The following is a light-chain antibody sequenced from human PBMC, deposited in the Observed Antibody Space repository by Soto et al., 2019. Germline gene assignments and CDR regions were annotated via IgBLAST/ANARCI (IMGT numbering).Light chain of an antibody. CDR2: GNN. V-gene: IGLV1-44*01. Sequence: QSVLTQPPSASGTPGQRVTIFCSGSTSNIGGSTVNWYQHLPGTAPKLLIFGNNRRPSGVPDRFSGSKSGTSASLAISGLQSEDAADYDCAAWDDSLNGPVFGGGTKLTVL. CDR1: TSNIGGST. J-gene: IGLJ3*02. CDR3: AAWDDSLNGPV.